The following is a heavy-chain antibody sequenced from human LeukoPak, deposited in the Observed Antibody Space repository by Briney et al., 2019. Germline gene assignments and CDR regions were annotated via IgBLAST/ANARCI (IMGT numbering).Heavy chain of an antibody. J-gene: IGHJ4*02. CDR2: ISPNSGGT. V-gene: IGHV1-2*02. CDR1: GYTFAGYY. CDR3: ARDLMVGAADGDF. D-gene: IGHD2-15*01. Sequence: ASVKVSCKASGYTFAGYYMHWVRQAPGQGLEWMGWISPNSGGTNYAQKFQGRVTMTRDTSISTAYVELSRLRSGDTAVYYCARDLMVGAADGDFWGQGTLVTVSS.